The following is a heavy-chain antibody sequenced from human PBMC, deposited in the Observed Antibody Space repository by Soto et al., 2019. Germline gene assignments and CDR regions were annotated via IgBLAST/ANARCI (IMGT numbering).Heavy chain of an antibody. V-gene: IGHV5-51*03. J-gene: IGHJ3*02. D-gene: IGHD1-1*01. CDR3: VLPNDWSEAFDI. CDR1: GYTFSRYW. Sequence: EVQLVQSGAEVKKPGESLKISCKGSGYTFSRYWIGWVRQMPGKGLEWMGIIYPGDFDTTYSPSFQGQVTISADKSISTAYLQWSSLKASDTAIYYCVLPNDWSEAFDIWGQGTMVTVSS. CDR2: IYPGDFDT.